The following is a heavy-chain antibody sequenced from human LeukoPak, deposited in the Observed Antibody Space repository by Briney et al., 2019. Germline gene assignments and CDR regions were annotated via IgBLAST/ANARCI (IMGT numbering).Heavy chain of an antibody. CDR2: IYYSGST. V-gene: IGHV4-39*01. CDR1: GGSIGSSSYH. Sequence: PSETLSLTCTVSGGSIGSSSYHWGWIRQPPGKGLEWIGSIYYSGSTYYNPSLKSRVTISVDTSKNQFSLKLSSVTAADTAVYYCARHVDGDYYYGMDVWGQGTTVTVSS. J-gene: IGHJ6*02. D-gene: IGHD4-17*01. CDR3: ARHVDGDYYYGMDV.